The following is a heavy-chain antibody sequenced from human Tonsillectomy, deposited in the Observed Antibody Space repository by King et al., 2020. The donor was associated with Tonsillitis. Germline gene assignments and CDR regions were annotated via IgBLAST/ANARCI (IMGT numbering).Heavy chain of an antibody. J-gene: IGHJ3*02. CDR2: VHQDGSEK. V-gene: IGHV3-7*01. D-gene: IGHD6-6*01. CDR1: GFTFSSYW. CDR3: ARGRRIAAPRGTFDI. Sequence: VQLVESGGGLVQPGGSLRLSCAASGFTFSSYWMSWVRQAPGKGLEWVAIVHQDGSEKYYVDSVKGRFTVSRDNAKNSLSLQMNSLRADDTAVYYCARGRRIAAPRGTFDIWGQGTMVTVSS.